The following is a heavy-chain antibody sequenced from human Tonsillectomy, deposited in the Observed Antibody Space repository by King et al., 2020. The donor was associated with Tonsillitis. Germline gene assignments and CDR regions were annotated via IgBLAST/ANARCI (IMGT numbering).Heavy chain of an antibody. CDR1: GFTFDDYA. D-gene: IGHD7-27*01. J-gene: IGHJ6*02. V-gene: IGHV3-9*01. CDR2: ISWNSGSI. CDR3: AKDLGMYYYYGMDV. Sequence: VQLVESGGGLVQPGRSLRLSCAASGFTFDDYAMHWVRQAPGKGLEWVSGISWNSGSIGYADSVKGRFTISRDNAKNSLYLQMNSLRAEDTALYYCAKDLGMYYYYGMDVWGQGTTVTVSS.